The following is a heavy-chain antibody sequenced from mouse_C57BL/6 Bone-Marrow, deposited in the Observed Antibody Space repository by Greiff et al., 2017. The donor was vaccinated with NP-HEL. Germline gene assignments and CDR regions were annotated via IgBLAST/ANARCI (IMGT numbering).Heavy chain of an antibody. V-gene: IGHV5-15*01. CDR3: ARLGATEGYYFDY. CDR2: ISNLAYSI. Sequence: EVQGVESGGGLVQPGGSLKLSCAASGFTFSDYGMAWVRQAPRKGPEWVAFISNLAYSIYYADTVTGRFTISRENAKNTLYLEMSSLRSEDTAMYYCARLGATEGYYFDYWGQGTTLTVSS. D-gene: IGHD1-1*02. J-gene: IGHJ2*01. CDR1: GFTFSDYG.